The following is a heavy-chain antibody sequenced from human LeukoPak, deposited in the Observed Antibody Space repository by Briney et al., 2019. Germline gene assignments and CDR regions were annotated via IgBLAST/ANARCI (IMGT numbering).Heavy chain of an antibody. CDR2: IYYSGST. J-gene: IGHJ6*02. V-gene: IGHV4-31*02. Sequence: YWIGWLRQHPGKGLEWIGYIYYSGSTYYNPSLKSRVTISVDTSKNQFSLKLSSVTAADTAVYYCARDQWITMVRGVISAPSYYYYGMDVWGQGTTVTVSS. CDR3: ARDQWITMVRGVISAPSYYYYGMDV. CDR1: Y. D-gene: IGHD3-10*01.